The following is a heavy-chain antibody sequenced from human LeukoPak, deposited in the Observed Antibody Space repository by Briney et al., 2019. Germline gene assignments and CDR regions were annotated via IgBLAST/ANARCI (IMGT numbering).Heavy chain of an antibody. V-gene: IGHV4-59*08. Sequence: SETLSLTCTVSGGSISSYYWGWIRQPPGKGLEWIGYINYSGSTNYNPSLKSRVTVSVDSSNNQFSLSLSSVTAADTAVYYCARQLRSDAFDFWGQGTLVTVSS. CDR3: ARQLRSDAFDF. J-gene: IGHJ3*01. CDR2: INYSGST. CDR1: GGSISSYY. D-gene: IGHD2-21*02.